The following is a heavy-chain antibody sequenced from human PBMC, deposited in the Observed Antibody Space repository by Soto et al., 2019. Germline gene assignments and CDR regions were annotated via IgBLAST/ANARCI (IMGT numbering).Heavy chain of an antibody. J-gene: IGHJ4*02. V-gene: IGHV1-3*01. D-gene: IGHD3-10*01. CDR3: ARGSGLTYFDY. CDR1: GYTFTSYA. Sequence: ASLKVACKASGYTFTSYAMHWVRQAPGERFEWMGWINAGNGNTKYSQKFQGRVTITRDTSASTAYMELSSLRSEDTAVYYCARGSGLTYFDYWGQGTLVTVSS. CDR2: INAGNGNT.